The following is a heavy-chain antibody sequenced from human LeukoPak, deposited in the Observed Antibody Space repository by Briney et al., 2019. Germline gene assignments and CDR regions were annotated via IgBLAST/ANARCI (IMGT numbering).Heavy chain of an antibody. CDR1: GFTFSSYW. CDR3: ALWGPGISGY. CDR2: IKQDGTEK. J-gene: IGHJ4*02. Sequence: PGGSLRLSCVASGFTFSSYWMSWVRQAPGEGLEWVANIKQDGTEKNYVDSVKGRFTISRDNAKNSLYLQMNSLRAEDTAVYYCALWGPGISGYWGQGTLVTVSS. D-gene: IGHD2-21*01. V-gene: IGHV3-7*01.